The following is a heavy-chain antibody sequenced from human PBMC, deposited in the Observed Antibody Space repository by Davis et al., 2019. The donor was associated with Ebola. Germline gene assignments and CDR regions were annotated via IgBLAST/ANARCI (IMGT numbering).Heavy chain of an antibody. CDR1: VFSLSTSAVA. CDR2: LYCNDDK. D-gene: IGHD3-22*01. CDR3: VHAMYYYDSSGYYADY. Sequence: SGPTLANPPHTLTLPCTFSVFSLSTSAVAVGWIRQPPGKALEWLALLYCNDDKRNSPSLQRRLTIPKNTSKNQVVLTMTNMDPVDTATYYCVHAMYYYDSSGYYADYWGQGTLVTVSS. V-gene: IGHV2-5*01. J-gene: IGHJ4*02.